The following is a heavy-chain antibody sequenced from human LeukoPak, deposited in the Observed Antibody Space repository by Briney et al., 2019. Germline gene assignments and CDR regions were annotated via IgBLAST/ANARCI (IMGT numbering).Heavy chain of an antibody. CDR1: GFTFSNYW. CDR3: TRNRGTDY. CDR2: IKEDGSEK. J-gene: IGHJ4*02. Sequence: GGSLRLSCAASGFTFSNYWMNWVRQASGKGLEWVANIKEDGSEKIYVDSVKGRFTISRDNSKNSLYLQINNLRAEDTAVYYCTRNRGTDYWGQGTLVTVSS. V-gene: IGHV3-7*01. D-gene: IGHD1-1*01.